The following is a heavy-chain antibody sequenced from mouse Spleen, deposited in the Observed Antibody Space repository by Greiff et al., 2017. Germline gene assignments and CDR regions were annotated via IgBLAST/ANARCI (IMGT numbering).Heavy chain of an antibody. CDR2: IDPSDSYT. J-gene: IGHJ2*01. V-gene: IGHV1-50*01. CDR1: GYTFTSYW. CDR3: ARSLYYFDY. D-gene: IGHD6-1*01. Sequence: QVQLQQSGAELVKPGASVKLSCKASGYTFTSYWMQWVKQRPGQGLEWIGEIDPSDSYTNYNQKFKGKATLTVDTSSSTAYMQLSSLTSEDSAVYYCARSLYYFDYWGQGTTLTVSS.